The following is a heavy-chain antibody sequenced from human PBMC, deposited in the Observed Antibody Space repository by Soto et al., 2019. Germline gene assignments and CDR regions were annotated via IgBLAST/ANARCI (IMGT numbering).Heavy chain of an antibody. D-gene: IGHD1-26*01. CDR2: ISSGSSTI. CDR1: GFTFSSYS. J-gene: IGHJ5*02. V-gene: IGHV3-48*02. Sequence: EVQLVESGGGLVQPGGSLRLSCAASGFTFSSYSMTWVRQAPGKGLEWVSYISSGSSTIYYADSVKGRFTISRDNAKNSLYLQMNSLRDEDTAVYYCASPKAAGGSYPVGRWGLGTLVTVSS. CDR3: ASPKAAGGSYPVGR.